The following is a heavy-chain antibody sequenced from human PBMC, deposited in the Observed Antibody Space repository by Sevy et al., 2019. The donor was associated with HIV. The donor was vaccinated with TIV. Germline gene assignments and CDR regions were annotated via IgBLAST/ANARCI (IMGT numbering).Heavy chain of an antibody. CDR1: GFTFSSYA. V-gene: IGHV3-30-3*01. J-gene: IGHJ6*02. CDR3: ARVGASSSWDGGSYGMDV. CDR2: ISYDGSNK. D-gene: IGHD6-13*01. Sequence: GGSLRLSCAASGFTFSSYAMHWIRQAPGKGLEWVAVISYDGSNKYYADSVKGRFTISRDNSKNTLYLQMNSLRAEDTAVYYGARVGASSSWDGGSYGMDVWGQGTMVTVSS.